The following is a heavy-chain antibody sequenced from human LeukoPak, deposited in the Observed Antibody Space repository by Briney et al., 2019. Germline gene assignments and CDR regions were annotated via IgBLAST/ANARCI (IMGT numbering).Heavy chain of an antibody. Sequence: GSLILSCAASAFTISRNYMTCVGRPPGKGLEWVSVISGGGGTDYANSVKGRLTVSIDNSKNKLYLQMNRLRAEDTAVYNCAGNIVGKLGIDYWGQGTLVTVSS. V-gene: IGHV3-53*01. CDR1: AFTISRNY. D-gene: IGHD1-26*01. CDR2: ISGGGGT. CDR3: AGNIVGKLGIDY. J-gene: IGHJ4*02.